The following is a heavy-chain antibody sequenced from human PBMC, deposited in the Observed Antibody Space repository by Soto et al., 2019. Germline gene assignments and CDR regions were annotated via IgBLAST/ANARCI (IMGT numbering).Heavy chain of an antibody. V-gene: IGHV3-15*01. CDR2: IKSKTDGGTT. CDR1: GFTFSNAW. J-gene: IGHJ6*02. D-gene: IGHD2-2*01. CDR3: TTEDCSSTSCYERGLYYYGMDV. Sequence: GGSLRLSCAASGFTFSNAWMSWVRQAPGKGLEWVGRIKSKTDGGTTDYAAPVKGRFTISRDESKNTLYLQMNSLKTEDTAVYYCTTEDCSSTSCYERGLYYYGMDVWGQGTTVTVSS.